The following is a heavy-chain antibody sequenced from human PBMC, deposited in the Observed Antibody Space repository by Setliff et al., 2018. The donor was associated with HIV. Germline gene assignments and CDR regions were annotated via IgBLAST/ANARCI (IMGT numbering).Heavy chain of an antibody. V-gene: IGHV3-74*01. CDR1: GFIFSDYW. CDR3: VRDKWYYSGCPDY. Sequence: LRLSCAASGFIFSDYWMHWVRQAPGKGLVWVSRINTDGSTSSYADSVKGRFTISRDNAKNTLYLQMNTLRAEDTAVYYCVRDKWYYSGCPDYWGQGTLVTVSS. J-gene: IGHJ4*02. CDR2: INTDGSTS. D-gene: IGHD5-12*01.